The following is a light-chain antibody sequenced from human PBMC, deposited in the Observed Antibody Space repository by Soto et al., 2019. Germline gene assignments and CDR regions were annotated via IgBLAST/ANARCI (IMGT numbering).Light chain of an antibody. Sequence: QSALTQPASVSGSPGQSITISCTGTSSDVGGYNYVSWYQQHPGKAPKLMIYAVSNRPSGVSNRFSGSKSGNTASLTISGLQAEDEADYYCSSYTSGSTVIFGGGTKVTVL. CDR1: SSDVGGYNY. J-gene: IGLJ2*01. CDR2: AVS. V-gene: IGLV2-14*01. CDR3: SSYTSGSTVI.